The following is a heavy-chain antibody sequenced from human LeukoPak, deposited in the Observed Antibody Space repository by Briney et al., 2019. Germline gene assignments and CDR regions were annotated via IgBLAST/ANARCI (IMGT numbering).Heavy chain of an antibody. Sequence: ASVKVSCKASGYTFTGYYMHWVRQAPGQGLEWMGWINPNSGGTNYAQKFQGRVTTTRDTSISTAYMELSRLRSDDTAVYYCASCFGGVIVSCNWFDPWGQGTLVTVSS. J-gene: IGHJ5*02. CDR3: ASCFGGVIVSCNWFDP. CDR2: INPNSGGT. V-gene: IGHV1-2*02. CDR1: GYTFTGYY. D-gene: IGHD3-16*02.